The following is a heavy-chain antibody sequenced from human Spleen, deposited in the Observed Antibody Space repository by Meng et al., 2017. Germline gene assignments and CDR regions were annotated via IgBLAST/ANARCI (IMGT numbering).Heavy chain of an antibody. V-gene: IGHV4-59*01. Sequence: QWKLQESGCSSVKPSETPSLTCTVSGCSISSYYGSWIRQPPGKGLEWIGEINHSGSTNYNPSLESRLTMSVDASKNQFSLKLTSVTAADTAIYYCARDGPTVTTSPWFDPWGQGTLVTVSS. CDR3: ARDGPTVTTSPWFDP. D-gene: IGHD4-17*01. J-gene: IGHJ5*02. CDR2: INHSGST. CDR1: GCSISSYY.